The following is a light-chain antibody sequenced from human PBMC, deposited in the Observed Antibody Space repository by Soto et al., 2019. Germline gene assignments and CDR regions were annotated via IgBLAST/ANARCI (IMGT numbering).Light chain of an antibody. CDR2: NNN. V-gene: IGLV1-44*01. Sequence: QSVLTQPPSASGTPGQRVTISCSGGSSNIGTNAVNWYQQLPGTAPKLLIYNNNQRPSGVPDRFSGSKSGTSASLAISGLQSEDEADYYCAAWEDRRNGDVFGTGTKLTVL. CDR3: AAWEDRRNGDV. J-gene: IGLJ1*01. CDR1: SSNIGTNA.